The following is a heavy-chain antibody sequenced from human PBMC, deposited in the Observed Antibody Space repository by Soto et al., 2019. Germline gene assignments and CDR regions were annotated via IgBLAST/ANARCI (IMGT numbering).Heavy chain of an antibody. V-gene: IGHV1-8*02. CDR1: GGTFSSYA. D-gene: IGHD3-9*01. J-gene: IGHJ4*02. Sequence: ASVKVSCKASGGTFSSYAISWVRQATGQGFEYLGWMNPNSGNTGYVKKFQGRVTMTRDTSMSTAYMELSSLRSEDTAVYYCARVRYFDWLLLDPSEYYFDYWGQGTLVTVSS. CDR3: ARVRYFDWLLLDPSEYYFDY. CDR2: MNPNSGNT.